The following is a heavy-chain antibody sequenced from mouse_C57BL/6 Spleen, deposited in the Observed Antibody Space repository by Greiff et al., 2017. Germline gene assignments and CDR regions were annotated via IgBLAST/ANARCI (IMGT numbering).Heavy chain of an antibody. V-gene: IGHV1-26*01. CDR1: GYTFTDYY. Sequence: EVQLQQSGPELVKPGASVKISCKASGYTFTDYYMNWVKQSHGKSLEWIGDINPNNGGTSYNQKFKGKATLTVAKSSSTAYMELRSLTSEDSAVYYCARGGDEAWFAYWGQGTLVTVSA. CDR2: INPNNGGT. CDR3: ARGGDEAWFAY. J-gene: IGHJ3*01.